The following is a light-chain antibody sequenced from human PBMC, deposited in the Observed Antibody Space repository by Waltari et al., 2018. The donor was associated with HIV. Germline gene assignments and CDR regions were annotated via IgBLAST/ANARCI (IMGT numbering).Light chain of an antibody. V-gene: IGKV3D-15*01. CDR2: GAS. Sequence: EIVMMQSPATLSVSPGERATLSCRASQSVTSSLAWYQQKPGQPPRLLIYGASTRATGTPARFSGSGSGTEFTLTISSLQSVDFAVYYCQQYYKWPLTFGQVTRLEIK. J-gene: IGKJ5*01. CDR3: QQYYKWPLT. CDR1: QSVTSS.